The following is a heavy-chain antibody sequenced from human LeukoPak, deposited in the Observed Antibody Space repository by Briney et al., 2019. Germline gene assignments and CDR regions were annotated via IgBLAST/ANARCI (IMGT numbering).Heavy chain of an antibody. CDR2: IKPDGSKT. CDR1: GFIFRNYW. V-gene: IGHV3-7*01. CDR3: AGPPQAGPFDY. Sequence: PGGSLRLSCAASGFIFRNYWMTCVRQAPGKGLEWVANIKPDGSKTNYVDSLKGRFTISRGNAKNSLYLQMNSLRVEDTAVYYCAGPPQAGPFDYWGQGTQVTVSS. D-gene: IGHD6-19*01. J-gene: IGHJ4*02.